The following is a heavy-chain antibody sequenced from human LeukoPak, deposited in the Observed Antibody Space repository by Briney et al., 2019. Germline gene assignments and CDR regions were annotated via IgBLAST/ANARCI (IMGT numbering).Heavy chain of an antibody. CDR1: GFTFSSYW. CDR2: INTDGSSP. D-gene: IGHD6-13*01. J-gene: IGHJ4*02. V-gene: IGHV3-74*01. Sequence: GGSLRLSCAASGFTFSSYWMHWVRQAPGKGLVWVSRINTDGSSPTYVDSVKGRFTISRDNAKNTLYLQINSPRAEDTAVYYCARGRVTSSWYYFDYWGQGALVTVSS. CDR3: ARGRVTSSWYYFDY.